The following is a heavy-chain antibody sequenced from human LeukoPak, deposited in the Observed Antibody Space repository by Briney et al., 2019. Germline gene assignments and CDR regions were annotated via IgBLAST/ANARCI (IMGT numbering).Heavy chain of an antibody. J-gene: IGHJ5*02. Sequence: ASVKVSRKASGYTFTGYYMHWVRQAPGQGLEWMGWINPNSGGTNYAQKFQGRVTMTRDTSIGTAYMELNRLRSDDTAVYYCARDHCTNGVCYNWFDPWGQGTLVTVSS. CDR1: GYTFTGYY. V-gene: IGHV1-2*02. D-gene: IGHD2-8*01. CDR2: INPNSGGT. CDR3: ARDHCTNGVCYNWFDP.